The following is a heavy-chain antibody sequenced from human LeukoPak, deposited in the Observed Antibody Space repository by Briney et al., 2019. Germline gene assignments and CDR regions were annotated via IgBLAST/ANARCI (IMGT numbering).Heavy chain of an antibody. J-gene: IGHJ4*02. CDR2: IIPIFGTA. D-gene: IGHD2-15*01. CDR3: ASGGYGQYYFDY. V-gene: IGHV1-69*05. CDR1: GGTFSSYA. Sequence: ASVKVSCKASGGTFSSYAISWVRQAPGQGLEWMGRIIPIFGTANYAQKFQGRVTITTDESTSTAYMELSSLRSEDTAVYYCASGGYGQYYFDYWGQGTLVTVSS.